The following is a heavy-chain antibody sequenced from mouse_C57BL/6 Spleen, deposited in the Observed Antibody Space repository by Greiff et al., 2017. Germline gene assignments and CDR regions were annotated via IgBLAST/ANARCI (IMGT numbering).Heavy chain of an antibody. V-gene: IGHV5-4*01. CDR3: ARDDDYGSSFSYWYFDV. J-gene: IGHJ1*03. CDR2: ISDGGSYT. Sequence: EVKLLESGGGLVKPGGSLKLSCAASGFTFSSYAMSWVRQTPEKRLEWVATISDGGSYTYYPDNVKGRFTISRDNAKNNLYLQMSHLKSEDTAMYYCARDDDYGSSFSYWYFDVWGTGTTVTVSS. CDR1: GFTFSSYA. D-gene: IGHD1-1*01.